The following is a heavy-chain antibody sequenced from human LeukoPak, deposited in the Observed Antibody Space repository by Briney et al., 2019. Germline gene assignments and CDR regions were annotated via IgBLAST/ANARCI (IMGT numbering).Heavy chain of an antibody. J-gene: IGHJ2*01. CDR2: IIPIFGTA. CDR1: GGTFSSYA. D-gene: IGHD5-24*01. V-gene: IGHV1-69*13. CDR3: ARVGEDGYNPSGYFDL. Sequence: GASVKVSCTASGGTFSSYAISWVRQAPGQGLEWMGGIIPIFGTANYAQKFQGRVTITADESTSTAYMELSSLRSEDTAVYYCARVGEDGYNPSGYFDLWGRGTLVTVSS.